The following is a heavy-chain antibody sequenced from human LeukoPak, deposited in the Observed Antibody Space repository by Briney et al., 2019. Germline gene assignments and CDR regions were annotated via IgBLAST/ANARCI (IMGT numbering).Heavy chain of an antibody. CDR2: ISGSGGST. CDR3: AKHDGGNSDRGYYFDY. CDR1: GFTFSSYA. V-gene: IGHV3-23*01. Sequence: PGGSPRLSCAASGFTFSSYAMSWVRQAPGKGLEWVSAISGSGGSTYYADSVKGRFTISRNNSKNTLYLQMNSLRAEDTAVYYCAKHDGGNSDRGYYFDYWGQGTLVTVSS. D-gene: IGHD4-23*01. J-gene: IGHJ4*02.